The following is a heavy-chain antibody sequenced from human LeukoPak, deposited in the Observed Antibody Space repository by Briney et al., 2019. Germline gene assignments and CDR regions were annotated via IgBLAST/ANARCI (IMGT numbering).Heavy chain of an antibody. D-gene: IGHD3-22*01. V-gene: IGHV1-2*06. Sequence: ASVKVSCKASGYTFTGYYMHWVRQAPGQGLEWMGRINPNSGGTNYAQKFQGRVTMTRDTSISTAYMELSRLRSDDTAVYYCVRERIGYYDSSGYAFDIWGQGTMVTVSS. J-gene: IGHJ3*02. CDR2: INPNSGGT. CDR1: GYTFTGYY. CDR3: VRERIGYYDSSGYAFDI.